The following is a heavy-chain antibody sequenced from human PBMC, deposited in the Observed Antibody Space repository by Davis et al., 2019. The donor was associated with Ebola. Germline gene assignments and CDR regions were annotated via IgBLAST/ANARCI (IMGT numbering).Heavy chain of an antibody. CDR3: ARLGYCSGGSCFYLDY. CDR1: GFTFSSYW. V-gene: IGHV3-7*03. CDR2: IKQDGSEK. Sequence: GESLKISCAASGFTFSSYWMSWVRQAPGKGLEWVANIKQDGSEKYYVDSVKGRFTISRDNAKNSLYLQMNSLRAEDTALYHCARLGYCSGGSCFYLDYWGQGTLVTVSS. D-gene: IGHD2-15*01. J-gene: IGHJ4*02.